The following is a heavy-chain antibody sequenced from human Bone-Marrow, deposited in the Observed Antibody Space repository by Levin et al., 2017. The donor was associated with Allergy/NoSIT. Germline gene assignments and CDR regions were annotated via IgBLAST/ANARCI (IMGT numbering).Heavy chain of an antibody. CDR3: AKDRSGGYRDWDGFDI. D-gene: IGHD1-26*01. V-gene: IGHV3-30*18. CDR2: ISYEGKNE. CDR1: GFTFSSFA. Sequence: GGSLRLSCVGSGFTFSSFAMHWVRQAPGKGLEWVAVISYEGKNEHYGDSVKGRFTISRDNSKNTLYLQMNSLRPEDTALYYCAKDRSGGYRDWDGFDIWGQGTMVSVSS. J-gene: IGHJ3*02.